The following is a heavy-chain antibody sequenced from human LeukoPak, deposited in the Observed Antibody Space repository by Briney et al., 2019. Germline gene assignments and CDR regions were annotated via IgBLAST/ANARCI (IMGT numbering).Heavy chain of an antibody. J-gene: IGHJ6*03. CDR3: ARGPSLVGYYYIDV. CDR2: INHSGST. CDR1: GGSFSGYY. D-gene: IGHD1-26*01. V-gene: IGHV4-34*01. Sequence: SETLSLTCAVYGGSFSGYYWSWIRPPPGKGLEWIGEINHSGSTNYNPSLKSRVTISVDTSKNQFSLKLSSVTAADTAVYYCARGPSLVGYYYIDVWGKGTTVTVSS.